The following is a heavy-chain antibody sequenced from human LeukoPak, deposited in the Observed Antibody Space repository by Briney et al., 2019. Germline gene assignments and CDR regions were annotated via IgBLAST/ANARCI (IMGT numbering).Heavy chain of an antibody. Sequence: GGSLRLSCAASEFIFSGYWMNWVRQAPGKGLEWVANIEQDGSEKQYVDSVRGRFTISRDNAKNSLYLQMNSLRVEDTAVYYCARDGFVGAADYWGQGTLVTVSS. CDR3: ARDGFVGAADY. J-gene: IGHJ4*02. CDR1: EFIFSGYW. V-gene: IGHV3-7*01. D-gene: IGHD6-13*01. CDR2: IEQDGSEK.